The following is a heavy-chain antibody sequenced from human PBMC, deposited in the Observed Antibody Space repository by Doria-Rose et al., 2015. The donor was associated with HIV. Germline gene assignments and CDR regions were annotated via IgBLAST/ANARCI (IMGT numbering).Heavy chain of an antibody. V-gene: IGHV3-9*01. CDR2: ISWDSGAN. CDR1: GFSFESYA. D-gene: IGHD3-3*01. J-gene: IGHJ6*03. Sequence: VQLVQSGGGLVQPGGSLRLSCVGSGFSFESYAMHWVRLAPGKGLEWVAGISWDSGANGNADSVEGRFTISRDNAKKSVYLEMRSLRPEDTAFYYCAKAPIIGPKYYFYMDVWGKGTSVTVSS. CDR3: AKAPIIGPKYYFYMDV.